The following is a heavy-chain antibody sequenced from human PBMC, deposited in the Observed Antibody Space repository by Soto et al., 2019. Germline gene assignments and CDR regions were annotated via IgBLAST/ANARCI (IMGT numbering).Heavy chain of an antibody. Sequence: GSLRLSCAASGFTFSSYWMSWVRQAPGKGLEWVANIKQDGSEKYYVDSVKGRFTISRDNAKNSLYLQMNSLRAEDTAVYYCARDSGPRGVYYYGMDVWGQGTKVTVSS. CDR3: ARDSGPRGVYYYGMDV. D-gene: IGHD1-26*01. V-gene: IGHV3-7*01. CDR2: IKQDGSEK. J-gene: IGHJ6*01. CDR1: GFTFSSYW.